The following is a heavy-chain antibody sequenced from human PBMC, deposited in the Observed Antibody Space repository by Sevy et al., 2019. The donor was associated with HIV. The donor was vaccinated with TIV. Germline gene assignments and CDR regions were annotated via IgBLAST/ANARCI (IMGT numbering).Heavy chain of an antibody. CDR3: ATDRISDWFFDS. CDR2: IGGSGGST. D-gene: IGHD3-9*01. V-gene: IGHV3-23*01. Sequence: GGSLRLSCTASGFTFTDYVMNWVRQAPGRGLEWVSSIGGSGGSTHYADSVKGRFTISRDNSKNTLYLQMNSLRAEDTAVYYCATDRISDWFFDSWGQGPLVTVSS. J-gene: IGHJ4*02. CDR1: GFTFTDYV.